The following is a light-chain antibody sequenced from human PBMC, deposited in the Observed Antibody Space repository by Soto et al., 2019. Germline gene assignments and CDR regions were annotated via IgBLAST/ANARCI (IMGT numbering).Light chain of an antibody. Sequence: ESVFTQSPGTLSLSPGERATLSCRASQSVSSSYLAWYQQKPGQAPRLLLYGASSRATGIPDRFSGSGSGTDFTLTISRLEPEDFAVYYCQQYGSSPRTFGQGTKVEIK. CDR1: QSVSSSY. CDR3: QQYGSSPRT. V-gene: IGKV3-20*01. CDR2: GAS. J-gene: IGKJ1*01.